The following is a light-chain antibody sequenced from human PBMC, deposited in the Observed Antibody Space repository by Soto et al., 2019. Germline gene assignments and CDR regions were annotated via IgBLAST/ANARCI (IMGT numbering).Light chain of an antibody. J-gene: IGLJ1*01. CDR3: SSYTSSSSYV. V-gene: IGLV2-14*01. CDR1: SSDVGGYNY. CDR2: DVS. Sequence: QSVLTQPASVSGSPGRSITISCTGTSSDVGGYNYVSWYQQHPGKAPKLMIYDVSNRPSGVSNRFSGSKSGNTASLTIFGLKAEDEADYYCSSYTSSSSYVFGTGTNVTVL.